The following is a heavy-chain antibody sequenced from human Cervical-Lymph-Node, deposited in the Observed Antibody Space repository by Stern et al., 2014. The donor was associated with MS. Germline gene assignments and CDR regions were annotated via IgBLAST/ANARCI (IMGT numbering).Heavy chain of an antibody. CDR3: ARPNDSSGLFDQ. CDR1: GYTFNNYA. Sequence: VQLVESGSELKKPGASVKVSCKASGYTFNNYAMNWVRQAPGQGLEWMGWISTNTGVPDYAQGFTGRFVFSMDTSVSTAYLQITSLKAEDTAVYYCARPNDSSGLFDQWGQGTLVTVSS. D-gene: IGHD6-19*01. J-gene: IGHJ5*02. CDR2: ISTNTGVP. V-gene: IGHV7-4-1*02.